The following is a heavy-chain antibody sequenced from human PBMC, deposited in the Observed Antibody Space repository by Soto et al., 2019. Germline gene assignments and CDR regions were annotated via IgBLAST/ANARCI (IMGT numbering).Heavy chain of an antibody. J-gene: IGHJ6*03. D-gene: IGHD6-13*01. Sequence: GGSLRLSCAASGFTFSSYSMNWVRQAPGKGLEWVSSISSSSSYIYYADSVKGRFTISRDNAKNSLYLQMNSLRAEDTAVYYCARSRRYSSSSWTDESYYYMDVWGKGTTVTVSS. CDR3: ARSRRYSSSSWTDESYYYMDV. CDR1: GFTFSSYS. V-gene: IGHV3-21*01. CDR2: ISSSSSYI.